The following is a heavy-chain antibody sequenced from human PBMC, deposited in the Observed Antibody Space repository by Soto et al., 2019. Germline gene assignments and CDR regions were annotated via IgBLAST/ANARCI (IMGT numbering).Heavy chain of an antibody. J-gene: IGHJ3*02. CDR2: IYYSGST. CDR1: GGSISSYY. CDR3: ARLNDILTGYHEEAFDI. V-gene: IGHV4-59*08. Sequence: SETLSLTCTVSGGSISSYYWSWIRQPPGKGLEWIGYIYYSGSTNYNPSLKSRVTISVDTSKNQFSLKLSSVTAADTAVYYCARLNDILTGYHEEAFDIWGQGTMVTVSS. D-gene: IGHD3-9*01.